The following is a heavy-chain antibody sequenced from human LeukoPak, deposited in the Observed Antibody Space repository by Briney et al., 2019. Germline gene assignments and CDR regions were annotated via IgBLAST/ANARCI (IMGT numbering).Heavy chain of an antibody. J-gene: IGHJ4*02. V-gene: IGHV3-48*02. CDR3: ARDGLHTAHFDY. CDR1: GFTLSTYT. D-gene: IGHD5-18*01. Sequence: GGSLRVSCAASGFTLSTYTMNWVRQAPGKGLEWVSTVSDSSDVHYSDSVKGRFTISRDNARNSLYLQMNSVRDEDTAVYYCARDGLHTAHFDYWGQGTLVTVSS. CDR2: VSDSSDV.